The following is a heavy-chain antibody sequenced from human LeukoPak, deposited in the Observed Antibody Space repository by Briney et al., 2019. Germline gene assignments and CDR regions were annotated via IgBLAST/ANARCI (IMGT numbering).Heavy chain of an antibody. CDR3: AKGYCSSTSCYVAPHY. CDR2: INSDGSIT. J-gene: IGHJ4*02. CDR1: GFTFSDYN. V-gene: IGHV3-48*01. Sequence: GGSLRLSCAASGFTFSDYNMNWVRQAPGKGLEWVAYINSDGSITHYVDSVKGRFTISRDNAKNSLYLQMNSLRAEDTAAYYCAKGYCSSTSCYVAPHYWGQGTLVTVSS. D-gene: IGHD2-2*01.